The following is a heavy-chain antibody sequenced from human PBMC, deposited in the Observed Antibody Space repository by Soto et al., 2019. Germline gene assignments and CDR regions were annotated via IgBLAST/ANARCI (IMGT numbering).Heavy chain of an antibody. J-gene: IGHJ4*02. CDR2: IYYSGST. Sequence: QLQLQESGPGLVKPSETLSLTCTVSGGSISSSSYYWGWIRQPPGKGLEWIGNIYYSGSTYYNPSLKSRVTISADTSKNQFSLKLSSVPAADTAVYSWARRQISSWFGDWGQGTLVTVSS. D-gene: IGHD3-10*01. CDR3: ARRQISSWFGD. CDR1: GGSISSSSYY. V-gene: IGHV4-39*01.